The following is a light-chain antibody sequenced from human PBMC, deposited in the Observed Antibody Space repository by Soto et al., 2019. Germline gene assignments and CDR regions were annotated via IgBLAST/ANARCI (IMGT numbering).Light chain of an antibody. CDR3: ISYTSISTRV. J-gene: IGLJ1*01. Sequence: QSALTQPASVSGSHGQSITISCTGTSSDVGGYNYVSWYQQHPGKAPKLMIYEVSNRPSGVSNRFSGSKSGNTASLTISGLQAEDEADYYCISYTSISTRVFGTGTKLTVL. V-gene: IGLV2-14*01. CDR1: SSDVGGYNY. CDR2: EVS.